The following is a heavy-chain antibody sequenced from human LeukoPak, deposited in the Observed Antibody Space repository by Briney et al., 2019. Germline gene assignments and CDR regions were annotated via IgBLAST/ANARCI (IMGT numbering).Heavy chain of an antibody. D-gene: IGHD3-10*01. CDR2: IYPGDSDT. CDR1: GYSFTSYW. Sequence: GESLKISCKGSGYSFTSYWIGWVRQMPGKGLEWMGIIYPGDSDTRYSPSFQGQVTISADKSISTAYLQWGSLKASDTAMYYCARQHTTMVRGVISFDPWGQGTLVTVSS. J-gene: IGHJ5*02. V-gene: IGHV5-51*01. CDR3: ARQHTTMVRGVISFDP.